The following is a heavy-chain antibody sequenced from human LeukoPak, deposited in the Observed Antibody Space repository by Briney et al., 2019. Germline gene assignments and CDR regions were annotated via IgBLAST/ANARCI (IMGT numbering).Heavy chain of an antibody. CDR3: AKVYSGGSFNWFDP. V-gene: IGHV3-23*01. J-gene: IGHJ5*02. D-gene: IGHD2-15*01. CDR2: ISGSGGST. CDR1: GFTFSSYA. Sequence: GGSLRLSCAASGFTFSSYAMSWVRQAPGKGLEWVSAISGSGGSTYYADSVKGRFTISRDNSKNTLYLQMNSLRAEDTTVYYCAKVYSGGSFNWFDPWGQGTLVTVSS.